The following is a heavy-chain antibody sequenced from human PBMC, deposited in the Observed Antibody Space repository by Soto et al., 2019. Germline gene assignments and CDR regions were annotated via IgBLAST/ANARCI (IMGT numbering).Heavy chain of an antibody. CDR3: VKDMGQAAVGIRYPYGLDV. CDR2: LSSNGIGT. J-gene: IGHJ6*02. V-gene: IGHV3-64D*06. Sequence: GASVKVSFSGSGFTVSSFGMHWVRQAPGKGLEHVSTLSSNGIGTYYADSVKGRFTFSRDTSKNTLYLQMSSLRTEDTAVYYCVKDMGQAAVGIRYPYGLDVWGLGTTVTVSS. CDR1: GFTVSSFG. D-gene: IGHD6-13*01.